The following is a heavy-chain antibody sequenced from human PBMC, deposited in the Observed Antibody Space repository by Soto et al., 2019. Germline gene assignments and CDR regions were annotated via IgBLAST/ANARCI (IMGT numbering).Heavy chain of an antibody. V-gene: IGHV3-23*01. D-gene: IGHD5-12*01. CDR3: AKVFHGYSGYIQS. CDR1: GFTFTNYA. CDR2: ISAGGVST. Sequence: EVQVLESGGGWVQPGGSLRLSCVTSGFTFTNYAMTWVRQGPGKGLEWVSSISAGGVSTYFADSVKGRFTISRDNSKNTLYLHMNSLRAEDTAMYYCAKVFHGYSGYIQSWGQGTLVTVSS. J-gene: IGHJ5*02.